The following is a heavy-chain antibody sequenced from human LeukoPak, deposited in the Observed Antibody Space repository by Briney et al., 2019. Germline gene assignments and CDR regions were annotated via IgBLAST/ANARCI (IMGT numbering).Heavy chain of an antibody. CDR3: ARQLRGEAVAGHLQPFDY. D-gene: IGHD6-19*01. CDR2: IYYSGST. J-gene: IGHJ4*02. CDR1: GGSLSRSY. V-gene: IGHV4-59*08. Sequence: PSETLSLTCTVSGGSLSRSYWNWIRQPPGKGLEWIGDIYYSGSTNYNPSLKSRFTISVDTSKNQFSLKLSSVTAADTAVYFCARQLRGEAVAGHLQPFDYWGQGTLVTVSS.